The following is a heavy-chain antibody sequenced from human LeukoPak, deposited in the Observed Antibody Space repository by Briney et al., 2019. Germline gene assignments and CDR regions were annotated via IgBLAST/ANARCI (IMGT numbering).Heavy chain of an antibody. CDR2: ISGSGGST. Sequence: PGGSLRLSCAASGFTFSSYAMSWVRQAPGKGLEWVSAISGSGGSTYYADSVKGRFTISRDNSKNTLYLQMNSLRAEDTAVYYCAKPPWRVREHPKEFDYWGQGTLVTVSS. J-gene: IGHJ4*02. CDR3: AKPPWRVREHPKEFDY. V-gene: IGHV3-23*01. D-gene: IGHD1/OR15-1a*01. CDR1: GFTFSSYA.